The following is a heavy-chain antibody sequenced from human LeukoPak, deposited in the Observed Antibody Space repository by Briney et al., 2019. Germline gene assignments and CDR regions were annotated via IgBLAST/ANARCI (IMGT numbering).Heavy chain of an antibody. CDR2: INTNTGNP. CDR1: GYTFTSYA. Sequence: GASVKVSCKASGYTFTSYAMNWVRQAPGQGLEWMGWINTNTGNPTYARGFTGRFVFSLDTSVSTAYLQISSLKAEDTAVYYCARDRYSSGPNWFDPWGQGTLVTVSS. CDR3: ARDRYSSGPNWFDP. J-gene: IGHJ5*02. D-gene: IGHD6-19*01. V-gene: IGHV7-4-1*02.